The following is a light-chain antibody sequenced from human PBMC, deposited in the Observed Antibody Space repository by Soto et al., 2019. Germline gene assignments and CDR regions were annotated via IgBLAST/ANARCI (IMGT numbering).Light chain of an antibody. V-gene: IGKV3-15*01. J-gene: IGKJ1*01. CDR2: GAS. CDR1: QIVSNN. Sequence: ENVLTHSPGTLSLSPGERATLSCRASQIVSNNYLAWYQQKPGQAPRLLIYGASTRATGLPDRFSGSGSGTEFTLTISSLQSEDFAVYYCQQYNKWPRTFGQGTKVDIK. CDR3: QQYNKWPRT.